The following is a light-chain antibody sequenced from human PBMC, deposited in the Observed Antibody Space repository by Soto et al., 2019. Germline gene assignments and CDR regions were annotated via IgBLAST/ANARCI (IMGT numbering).Light chain of an antibody. J-gene: IGKJ1*01. CDR2: GAS. CDR3: QQNGSPPQRT. CDR1: QSVDSSY. Sequence: EIVLTQSPGTLSLSPGEKATLSCRASQSVDSSYLAWYQQKPGQAPRLLIYGASRRATGIPDRFSGGGSGTDFTLTIGRLEPEDFAVYYCQQNGSPPQRTFGLGTKV. V-gene: IGKV3-20*01.